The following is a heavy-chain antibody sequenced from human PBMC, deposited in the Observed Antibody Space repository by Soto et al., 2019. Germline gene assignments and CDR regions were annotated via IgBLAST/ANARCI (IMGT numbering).Heavy chain of an antibody. J-gene: IGHJ4*02. CDR3: ARDSKGDYPTAIDY. CDR1: AGSISSGGYY. CDR2: IYYSGST. D-gene: IGHD4-17*01. V-gene: IGHV4-31*03. Sequence: QVQLQESGPGLVKPSQTLSLTCTVSAGSISSGGYYWSWIRQHPGKGLEWIGYIYYSGSTDYNPCLKSRVTISVDTSKNQFSLNLSSVTAADTAVYYCARDSKGDYPTAIDYWGQGTLVTVSS.